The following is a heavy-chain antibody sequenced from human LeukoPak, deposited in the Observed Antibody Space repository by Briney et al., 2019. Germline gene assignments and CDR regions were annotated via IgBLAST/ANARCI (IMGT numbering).Heavy chain of an antibody. J-gene: IGHJ4*02. CDR2: IYSDGST. CDR1: GFTVSSNY. Sequence: PGGSLRLSCAASGFTVSSNYMSWVRQAPGKGLEWVSVIYSDGSTYYADSVKGRFTISRDNSKNTLYLQMNSLRAEDTAVYYCARDLLGYSSVFDYWGQGALVTVSS. CDR3: ARDLLGYSSVFDY. V-gene: IGHV3-66*01. D-gene: IGHD5-18*01.